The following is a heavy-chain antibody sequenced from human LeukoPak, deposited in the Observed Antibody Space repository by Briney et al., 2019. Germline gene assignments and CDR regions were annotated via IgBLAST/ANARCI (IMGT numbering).Heavy chain of an antibody. J-gene: IGHJ4*02. Sequence: GRSLRLSRSASGFTFSSYAMHWVRQAPRKGLEYVSAISSNGGRTYYADSVKGRFTISRDNSKNTLYLQMSSLRAEDTAVYYCVKDAEGYYYDSSGYYSHPDYWGQGTLVTVSS. CDR3: VKDAEGYYYDSSGYYSHPDY. CDR2: ISSNGGRT. V-gene: IGHV3-64D*06. D-gene: IGHD3-22*01. CDR1: GFTFSSYA.